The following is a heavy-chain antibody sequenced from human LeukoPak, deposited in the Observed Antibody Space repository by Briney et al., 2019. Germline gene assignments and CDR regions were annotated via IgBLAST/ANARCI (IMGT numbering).Heavy chain of an antibody. CDR3: ARALYGGDPRENFDF. V-gene: IGHV5-51*01. J-gene: IGHJ4*02. CDR2: IYPGGSNG. Sequence: GEPLKISYKGSGYGFTSYWLAWVRQRPGKGLEWMGIIYPGGSNGRYSPSFQGQVTFSVDKSISTAYLQWSSLKDSDTAIYYCARALYGGDPRENFDFWGQGTPVTVSS. D-gene: IGHD4-17*01. CDR1: GYGFTSYW.